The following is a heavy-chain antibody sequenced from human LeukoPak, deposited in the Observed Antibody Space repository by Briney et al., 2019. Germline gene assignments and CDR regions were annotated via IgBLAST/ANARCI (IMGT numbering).Heavy chain of an antibody. CDR2: IYSGGST. D-gene: IGHD2-2*01. Sequence: GGSLRPSCAASGFTVSSNYMSWVRQAPGKGLEWVSVIYSGGSTYYADSVKGRFTISRHNSKNTLYLQMNSLRAEDTAVYYCARDSRGYCSSTSCQTNYYYGMDVWGQGTTVTVSS. CDR1: GFTVSSNY. CDR3: ARDSRGYCSSTSCQTNYYYGMDV. J-gene: IGHJ6*02. V-gene: IGHV3-53*04.